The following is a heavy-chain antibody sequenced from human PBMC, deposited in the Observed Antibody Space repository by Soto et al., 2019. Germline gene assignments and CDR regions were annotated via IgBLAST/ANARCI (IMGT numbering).Heavy chain of an antibody. V-gene: IGHV1-69*01. J-gene: IGHJ6*02. Sequence: QVQLVQSGAEVKKPGSSVKVSCKASGGTFSSYAISWVRQAPGQGLEWMGGIIPIFGTANYAQKFQGRVKITADESTSTAYMELSSLRSEDTAVYYCARPPYGDSFLRSRYYYGMDVCCQGTTVTVSS. D-gene: IGHD4-17*01. CDR1: GGTFSSYA. CDR2: IIPIFGTA. CDR3: ARPPYGDSFLRSRYYYGMDV.